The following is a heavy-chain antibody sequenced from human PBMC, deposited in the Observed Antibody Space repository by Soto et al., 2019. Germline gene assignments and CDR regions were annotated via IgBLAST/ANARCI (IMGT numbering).Heavy chain of an antibody. CDR2: VHSTGST. J-gene: IGHJ4*02. CDR3: ARDSVSLTLFDY. CDR1: GGSMSGYH. Sequence: QVELQESGPRLVKPSETLYLTCTVSGGSMSGYHWSWVRQPAGKGLEWIGRVHSTGSTDYNPSVESRITVSLDTSKKHFSLKLMSVTAADTALYFCARDSVSLTLFDYWGQGILVTVSS. V-gene: IGHV4-4*07. D-gene: IGHD3-10*01.